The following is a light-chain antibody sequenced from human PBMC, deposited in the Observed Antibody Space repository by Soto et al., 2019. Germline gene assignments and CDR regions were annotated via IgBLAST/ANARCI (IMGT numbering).Light chain of an antibody. V-gene: IGLV2-14*01. Sequence: QSALTQPASVSGSPGQSITISCTGTSSDVGGYNYVSWYQQHPGKAPKLMIYEVSNRPSGVSNRFSGSKSDNTASLTISGLQAEDEGDYYCSSFTSSNTLVFGTGTKVTVL. CDR1: SSDVGGYNY. CDR3: SSFTSSNTLV. J-gene: IGLJ1*01. CDR2: EVS.